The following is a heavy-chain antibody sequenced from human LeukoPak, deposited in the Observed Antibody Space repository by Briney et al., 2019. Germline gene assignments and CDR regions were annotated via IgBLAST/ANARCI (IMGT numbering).Heavy chain of an antibody. D-gene: IGHD4-23*01. V-gene: IGHV4-39*01. CDR3: AAKMTTVVTTFDY. J-gene: IGHJ4*02. CDR1: GGSISSSSYY. CDR2: IYYSGST. Sequence: SETLSLTCIVSGGSISSSSYYWGWIRQPPGKGLEWIGSIYYSGSTYYNPSLKSRVTISVDSSKNQFSLKLSSVTAADTAVYYCAAKMTTVVTTFDYWGQGTLVTVSS.